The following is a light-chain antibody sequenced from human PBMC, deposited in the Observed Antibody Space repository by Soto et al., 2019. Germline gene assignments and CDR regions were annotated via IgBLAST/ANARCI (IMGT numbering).Light chain of an antibody. Sequence: EIVLTQSPATLSLSPGERATLSCRASQSVSSFLVWYQQKPGQAPRLLISDASNRATGIPGRFSGSGSGTDFRLTISSLEPEDIAIYYGQQRSYWPWKISQGIEVEI. CDR3: QQRSYWPWK. CDR2: DAS. CDR1: QSVSSF. V-gene: IGKV3-11*01. J-gene: IGKJ1*01.